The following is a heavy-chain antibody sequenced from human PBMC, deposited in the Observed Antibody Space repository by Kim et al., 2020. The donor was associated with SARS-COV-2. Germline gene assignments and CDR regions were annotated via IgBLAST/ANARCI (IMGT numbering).Heavy chain of an antibody. V-gene: IGHV3-64*02. CDR1: GFSFNSYS. J-gene: IGHJ4*02. CDR3: ARVNRGLDY. Sequence: GGSLRLSCAASGFSFNSYSMHWVRQAPGKGLECVSAISADGERTYYADSVKGRFTISRDDSKNTLYLQLGGLRPEDIAVYYCARVNRGLDYWGQGTLVTVS. CDR2: ISADGERT.